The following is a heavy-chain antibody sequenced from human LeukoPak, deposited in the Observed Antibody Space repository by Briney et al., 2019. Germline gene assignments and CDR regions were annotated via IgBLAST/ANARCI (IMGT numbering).Heavy chain of an antibody. CDR2: IYHSGST. CDR1: GGSISSSNW. Sequence: PSETLSLTCAVSGGSISSSNWWSWVRQPPGKGLEWIGEIYHSGSTNYNPSIKSRVTISVDTSKNQFSLKLSSVTAADTAVYYCARAPYDSSGYYLDYWGQGTLVTVSS. V-gene: IGHV4-4*02. J-gene: IGHJ4*02. D-gene: IGHD3-22*01. CDR3: ARAPYDSSGYYLDY.